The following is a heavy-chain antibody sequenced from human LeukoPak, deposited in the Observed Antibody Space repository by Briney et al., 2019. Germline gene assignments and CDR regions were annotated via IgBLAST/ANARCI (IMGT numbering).Heavy chain of an antibody. Sequence: SQTLSLTCIVSGGSIINGDYYWSWIRQPPGKGLEWIGYIYHNGDTYYNPSLKSRVSISVDTSKNQFSLKLSSVTDADTAVYYCARGKKKVTIFGVVIGLEWFDPWGQGTLVTVSS. CDR1: GGSIINGDYY. D-gene: IGHD3-3*01. V-gene: IGHV4-30-4*08. J-gene: IGHJ5*02. CDR3: ARGKKKVTIFGVVIGLEWFDP. CDR2: IYHNGDT.